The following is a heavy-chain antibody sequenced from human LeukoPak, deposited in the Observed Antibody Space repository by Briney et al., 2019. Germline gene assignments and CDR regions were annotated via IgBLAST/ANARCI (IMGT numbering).Heavy chain of an antibody. J-gene: IGHJ3*02. V-gene: IGHV6-1*01. D-gene: IGHD1-26*01. CDR1: GGSVSCNSAT. CDR2: TYYKSKWYS. Sequence: SQTLSPTCGISGGSVSCNSATWNWIRQSPSRGLEWLGRTYYKSKWYSDYAVSVKSRITINSDTSKNHFSLQLNSVTPEDTAVYYCARVSSPWSPRDAFDIWGQGTMVTVSS. CDR3: ARVSSPWSPRDAFDI.